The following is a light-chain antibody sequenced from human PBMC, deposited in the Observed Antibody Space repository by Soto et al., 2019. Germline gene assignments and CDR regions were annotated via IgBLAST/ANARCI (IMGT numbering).Light chain of an antibody. J-gene: IGKJ3*01. CDR2: GAS. CDR3: QQGNNFPFT. V-gene: IGKV1-12*01. CDR1: RNVSSW. Sequence: DIQITQSPSSVSASVGDRVTVTCRTSRNVSSWLAWYQQTPGKAPKLMIHGASTLQRGVTSRFSGSGSGTEFSLTISSLQPEDFATYFCQQGNNFPFTFGPGTKVDIK.